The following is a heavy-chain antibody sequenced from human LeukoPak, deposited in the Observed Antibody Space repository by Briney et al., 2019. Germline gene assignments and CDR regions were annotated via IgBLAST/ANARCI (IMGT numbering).Heavy chain of an antibody. J-gene: IGHJ4*02. CDR1: GFTFSYHW. V-gene: IGHV3-7*01. CDR2: IKNDGTVK. Sequence: GGSLTLSCAASGFTFSYHWMTWVRQAPGKGLEWVANIKNDGTVKNYVDSVKGRFTISRDNAKNSLYLQMNSLRAEDTGVYYCAKDSYSKGDDWGQGVLVTVSS. D-gene: IGHD5-18*01. CDR3: AKDSYSKGDD.